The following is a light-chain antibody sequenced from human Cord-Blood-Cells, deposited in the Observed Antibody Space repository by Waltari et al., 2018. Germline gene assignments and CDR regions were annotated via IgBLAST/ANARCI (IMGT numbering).Light chain of an antibody. CDR1: QSVSSSY. CDR2: GAS. CDR3: QQYGSSPPWT. V-gene: IGKV3-20*01. J-gene: IGKJ1*01. Sequence: EIALTQSPGTLSLSPGARATLSCRASQSVSSSYLAWYQQKPGQAPRLLIYGASSRATGIPDRFSGSGSGTDFTLTISRLEPEDFAVYYCQQYGSSPPWTFGQGTKVEIK.